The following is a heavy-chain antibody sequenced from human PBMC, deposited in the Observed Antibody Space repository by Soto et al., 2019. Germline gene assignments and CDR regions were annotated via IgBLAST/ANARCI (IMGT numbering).Heavy chain of an antibody. CDR1: GGSISSGGYY. J-gene: IGHJ4*02. V-gene: IGHV4-31*03. D-gene: IGHD3-22*01. Sequence: PSETTSLTCTVSGGSISSGGYYWSWIRQHPGKGLEWIGYIYYSGSTYCNPSLKSRVTISVDTSKNQFSLKLSSVTAAVAALYDCARSSGSTNYFDYWGQGTLVTVS. CDR3: ARSSGSTNYFDY. CDR2: IYYSGST.